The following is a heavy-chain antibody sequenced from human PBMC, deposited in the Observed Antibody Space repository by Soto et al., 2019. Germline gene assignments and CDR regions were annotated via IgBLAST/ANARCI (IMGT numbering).Heavy chain of an antibody. CDR1: GFTFSSYA. CDR2: ISGSGGST. D-gene: IGHD3-3*01. CDR3: AKDRRTIFGRNQKYYYYMDV. Sequence: GGSLRLSCAASGFTFSSYAMSWVRQAPGKGLEWVSAISGSGGSTYYADSVKGRFTISRDNSKNTLYLQMNSLRAEDTAVYYCAKDRRTIFGRNQKYYYYMDVWGKGTTVTVSS. J-gene: IGHJ6*03. V-gene: IGHV3-23*01.